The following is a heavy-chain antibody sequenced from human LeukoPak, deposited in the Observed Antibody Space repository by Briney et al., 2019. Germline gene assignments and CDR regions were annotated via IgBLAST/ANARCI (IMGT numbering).Heavy chain of an antibody. CDR3: AREVGICSGTNCWYDY. J-gene: IGHJ4*02. V-gene: IGHV1-2*02. CDR1: GYTFTGYY. Sequence: ASVKVSCKASGYTFTGYYMHWVRQAPGQGLEWMGWINPNNGGTNYAQNFQGRVTMTRDTSFNIVYMELSRLRSDDTAVYYCAREVGICSGTNCWYDYWGQGTLVTVSS. D-gene: IGHD2-2*01. CDR2: INPNNGGT.